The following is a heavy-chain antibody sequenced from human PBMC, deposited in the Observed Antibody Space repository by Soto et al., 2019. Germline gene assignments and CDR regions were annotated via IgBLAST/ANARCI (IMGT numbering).Heavy chain of an antibody. CDR1: GGSFSGYY. Sequence: PSETLSLTCAVYGGSFSGYYWSWIRQPPGKGLEWIGEINHSGSTNYNPSLKSRVTISVDTSKNQFSLKLSSVTAADTAVYYCARGVVKDIVVVVAATAGGYFDYWGQGTLVTVSS. CDR3: ARGVVKDIVVVVAATAGGYFDY. CDR2: INHSGST. V-gene: IGHV4-34*01. D-gene: IGHD2-15*01. J-gene: IGHJ4*02.